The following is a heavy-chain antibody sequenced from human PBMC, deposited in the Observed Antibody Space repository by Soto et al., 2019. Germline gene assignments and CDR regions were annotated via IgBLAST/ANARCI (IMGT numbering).Heavy chain of an antibody. J-gene: IGHJ6*04. D-gene: IGHD3-22*01. CDR2: INPSGGST. CDR3: ARDRVRAAWLPSLYYCYYGMSV. V-gene: IGHV1-46*01. CDR1: GYTFTSYY. Sequence: EASVKVYCKASGYTFTSYYMHLVRQAPGQGLEWMGIINPSGGSTSYAQKFQGIDTMTRDTSTSTVYMGLSSMRSEDTAVYYCARDRVRAAWLPSLYYCYYGMSVKGKRITVTVSS.